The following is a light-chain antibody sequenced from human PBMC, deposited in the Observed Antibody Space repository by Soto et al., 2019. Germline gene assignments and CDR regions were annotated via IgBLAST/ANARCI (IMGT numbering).Light chain of an antibody. CDR3: NSDTSATLDI. CDR2: DVS. V-gene: IGLV2-14*01. CDR1: STDSGGNAY. Sequence: QSALTQPASVSGSPGQSITISCAGTSTDSGGNAYVSWYQQHPGKAPKVILYDVSNRPSGLFNRFSGSESGNTAALTSSGPQAEDEADCFRNSDTSATLDILGTGTKLTVL. J-gene: IGLJ1*01.